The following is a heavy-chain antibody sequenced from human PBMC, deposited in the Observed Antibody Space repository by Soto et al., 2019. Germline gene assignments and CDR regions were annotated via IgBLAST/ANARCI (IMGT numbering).Heavy chain of an antibody. CDR3: ARMTTVTTPGWFDP. CDR1: GGSISSGGYS. V-gene: IGHV4-30-2*01. Sequence: QLQLQESGSGLVKPSQTLSLTCAVSGGSISSGGYSWSWIRQPPGKGLEWIGYIYHSGSTYYNPSLKSRVTISVDRSKNQFSLKLSSVTAADTAVYYCARMTTVTTPGWFDPWGQGTLVTVSS. D-gene: IGHD4-17*01. J-gene: IGHJ5*02. CDR2: IYHSGST.